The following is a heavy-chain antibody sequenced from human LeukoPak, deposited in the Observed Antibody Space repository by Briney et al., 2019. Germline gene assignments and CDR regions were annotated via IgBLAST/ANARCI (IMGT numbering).Heavy chain of an antibody. Sequence: ASVKVSCTASGGTFSSYAISWVRQAPGQGLEWMGWINPNSGGTNYAQKFQGRVTMTRDTSISTAYMELSRLTSDDTAVYYCARARISVTDTPPNWFDPWGQGTLVTVSS. D-gene: IGHD6-19*01. CDR1: GGTFSSYA. CDR3: ARARISVTDTPPNWFDP. CDR2: INPNSGGT. J-gene: IGHJ5*02. V-gene: IGHV1-2*02.